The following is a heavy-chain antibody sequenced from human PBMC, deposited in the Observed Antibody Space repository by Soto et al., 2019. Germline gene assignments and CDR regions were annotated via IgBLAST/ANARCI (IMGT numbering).Heavy chain of an antibody. CDR2: INPNSGNT. J-gene: IGHJ4*02. Sequence: GASVKVSCKASGVTFTSYDIHWVRQATGQGLEWMGWINPNSGNTGYAQKFQGRVTMTGNTSISTAYMELSSLRSEDTAIYYCARIRERFGAYLYYWGQGTLVTVSS. V-gene: IGHV1-8*01. CDR3: ARIRERFGAYLYY. CDR1: GVTFTSYD. D-gene: IGHD3-10*01.